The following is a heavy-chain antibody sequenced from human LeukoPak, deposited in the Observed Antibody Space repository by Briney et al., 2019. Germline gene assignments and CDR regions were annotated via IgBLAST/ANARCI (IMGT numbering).Heavy chain of an antibody. CDR2: IYYSGST. J-gene: IGHJ6*02. D-gene: IGHD1-14*01. CDR1: VYSISSSNW. CDR3: ATGPYYYYGMDV. V-gene: IGHV4-28*01. Sequence: SDTLSLTCAVSVYSISSSNWWGWFRQPPGKGLEWIGYIYYSGSTYYNPSLKSRVTMSVDTSKNQFSLKLSSVTAVDTAVYYCATGPYYYYGMDVWGQGTTVTVSS.